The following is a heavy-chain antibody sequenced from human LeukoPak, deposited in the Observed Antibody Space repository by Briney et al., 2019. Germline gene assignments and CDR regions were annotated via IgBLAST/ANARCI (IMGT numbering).Heavy chain of an antibody. CDR3: AKERQTGDYFTSDF. Sequence: PGGSLRLSCAASGFIFSTYTMNWARQAPGKGLEWGSAINGRGDSTFYADSVKGQFTISRDNSKSTVYLQMNSLRADDTAVYYCAKERQTGDYFTSDFWGQGTLVTVSS. V-gene: IGHV3-23*01. D-gene: IGHD4-17*01. CDR1: GFIFSTYT. J-gene: IGHJ4*02. CDR2: INGRGDST.